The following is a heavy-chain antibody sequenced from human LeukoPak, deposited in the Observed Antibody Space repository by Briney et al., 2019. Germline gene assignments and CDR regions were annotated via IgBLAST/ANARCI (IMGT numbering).Heavy chain of an antibody. Sequence: SETLSLTCTVSGYSISSGYYWGWIRQPPGKGLEWIGSIYHSGSTYYNPSLKSRVTISVDTSKNQFSLKLSSVTAADTAVYYCARVIVVVITTPRGAFDIWGQGTMVTASS. CDR1: GYSISSGYY. CDR3: ARVIVVVITTPRGAFDI. CDR2: IYHSGST. J-gene: IGHJ3*02. V-gene: IGHV4-38-2*02. D-gene: IGHD3-22*01.